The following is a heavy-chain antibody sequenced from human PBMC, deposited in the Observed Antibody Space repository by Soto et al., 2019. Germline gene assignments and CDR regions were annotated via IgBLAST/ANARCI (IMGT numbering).Heavy chain of an antibody. CDR2: IYYSGST. D-gene: IGHD1-26*01. Sequence: SETLSLTCTVSGGSISSGGYYWSWIRQHPGKGLEWIGYIYYSGSTYYNPSLKSRVTISVDTSKNQFSLKLSSVTAAATAVYYCARAGSYESPGYFDYWGQGTLVTVSS. J-gene: IGHJ4*02. CDR1: GGSISSGGYY. V-gene: IGHV4-31*03. CDR3: ARAGSYESPGYFDY.